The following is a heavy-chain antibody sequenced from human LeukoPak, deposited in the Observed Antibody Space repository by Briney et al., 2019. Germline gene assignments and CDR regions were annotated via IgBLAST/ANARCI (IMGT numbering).Heavy chain of an antibody. Sequence: ASVKVSCKASGYTFTGYYMHWVRQAPGQGLEWMGWINPSSGGTNYAQKFQGRVTMTRDTSISTAYMELSRLRSDDTAVYYCARESWNSYGYLDSWGQGTLVTVSS. V-gene: IGHV1-2*02. CDR2: INPSSGGT. CDR3: ARESWNSYGYLDS. J-gene: IGHJ5*01. D-gene: IGHD5-18*01. CDR1: GYTFTGYY.